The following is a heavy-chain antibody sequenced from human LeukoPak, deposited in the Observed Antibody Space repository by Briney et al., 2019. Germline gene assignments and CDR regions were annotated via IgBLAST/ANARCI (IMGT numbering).Heavy chain of an antibody. CDR3: AKESKGSESSFDL. CDR1: GYTFTGYY. Sequence: ASVKVSCKASGYTFTGYYMHWVRQAPGQGLEWMGWINPNSGGTNYAQKFQGRVTMTRDTSISTAYMELSRLRSEDTAVYYCAKESKGSESSFDLWGQGAMVTVS. CDR2: INPNSGGT. J-gene: IGHJ3*01. V-gene: IGHV1-2*02. D-gene: IGHD3-10*01.